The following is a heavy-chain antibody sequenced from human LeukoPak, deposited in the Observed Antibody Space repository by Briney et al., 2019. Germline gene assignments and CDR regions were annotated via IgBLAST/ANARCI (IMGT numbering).Heavy chain of an antibody. CDR2: IKSKTDGGTT. Sequence: PGGSLRLSCAASGFTFSNAWMTWVRQAPGKGPEWVGRIKSKTDGGTTDYAAPVKGRFTISRDDSKNTLYLQMNSLKTEDTAIYYCTRGGWLRYYSDYWGQGTLVTVSS. D-gene: IGHD5-24*01. J-gene: IGHJ4*02. CDR1: GFTFSNAW. CDR3: TRGGWLRYYSDY. V-gene: IGHV3-15*01.